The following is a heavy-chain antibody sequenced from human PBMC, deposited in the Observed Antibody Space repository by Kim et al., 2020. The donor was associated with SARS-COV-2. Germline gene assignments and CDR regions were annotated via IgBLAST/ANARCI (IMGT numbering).Heavy chain of an antibody. V-gene: IGHV1-8*01. CDR3: ARGSGSFDY. J-gene: IGHJ4*02. Sequence: GNTGYAQKFQGRVTMTRNTSISTAYMELSSLRSEDTAVYYCARGSGSFDYWGQGTLVTVSS. CDR2: GNT. D-gene: IGHD1-26*01.